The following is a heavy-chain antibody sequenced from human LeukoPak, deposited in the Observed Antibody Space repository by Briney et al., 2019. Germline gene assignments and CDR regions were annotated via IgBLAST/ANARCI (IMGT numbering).Heavy chain of an antibody. CDR2: IYYSGST. CDR1: GGSISSYY. V-gene: IGHV4-59*01. J-gene: IGHJ3*02. D-gene: IGHD2-2*01. Sequence: PSETLSLTCTVSGGSISSYYWSWIRQPPGKGLEWIGYIYYSGSTNYNPSLKSRVTISVDTSKNHFSLKLSSVTAADTAVYYCARGASDIVVVPAPFDIWGQGTMVTVSS. CDR3: ARGASDIVVVPAPFDI.